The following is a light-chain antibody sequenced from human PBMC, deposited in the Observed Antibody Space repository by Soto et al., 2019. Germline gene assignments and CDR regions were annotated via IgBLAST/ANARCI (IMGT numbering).Light chain of an antibody. CDR3: QPVNSFPLT. V-gene: IGKV1-12*01. CDR1: QDISSW. CDR2: AAS. Sequence: DIQMTQSPSSVSASVGDRVTITCRASQDISSWLAWYQQKPGQAPNLLIFAASRLESGVPSRFSGSGSGTDFTLTISSLQPEDLATYYCQPVNSFPLTLAGGTKVDIK. J-gene: IGKJ4*01.